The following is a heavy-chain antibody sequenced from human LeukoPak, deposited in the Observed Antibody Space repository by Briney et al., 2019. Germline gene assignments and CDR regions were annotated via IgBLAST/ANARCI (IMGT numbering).Heavy chain of an antibody. J-gene: IGHJ5*02. CDR3: ARGVQKPKHGWFDP. CDR2: IYHSGST. V-gene: IGHV4-4*02. CDR1: GGSISSSNW. Sequence: PSETLSLTCAVSGGSISSSNWWSWVRQPPGKGLEWIGEIYHSGSTNYNPSLKSRVTISVDKSKNQFSLKLSSVTAADTAVYYCARGVQKPKHGWFDPWGQGTLVTVSS.